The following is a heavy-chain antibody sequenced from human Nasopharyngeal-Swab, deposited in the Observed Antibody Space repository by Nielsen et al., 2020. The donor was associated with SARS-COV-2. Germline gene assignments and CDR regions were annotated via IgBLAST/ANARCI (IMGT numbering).Heavy chain of an antibody. CDR2: IDPSDSYT. Sequence: GESLKISCKGSGYSFTSYWISWVRQMPGKGLEWMGRIDPSDSYTNYSPSFQGHVTISADKSISTAYLQWSSLKASDTAMYYCARRRSGYCSGGSCYRGWYFDLWGRGTTVTVSS. J-gene: IGHJ2*01. V-gene: IGHV5-10-1*01. CDR3: ARRRSGYCSGGSCYRGWYFDL. CDR1: GYSFTSYW. D-gene: IGHD2-15*01.